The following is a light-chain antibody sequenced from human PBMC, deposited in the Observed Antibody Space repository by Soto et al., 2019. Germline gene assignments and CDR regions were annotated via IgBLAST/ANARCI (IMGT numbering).Light chain of an antibody. CDR3: QQYYNSPWS. Sequence: DIAMTQSPDSLAVSLGERATINCKSSQSVLYSSNNKTYLAWYQQKPGQPPKLLIYWASTRESGVPDRFSGSGSGTDFTLTISSLQAEDVAVYYCQQYYNSPWSLGQGTKVEIK. CDR2: WAS. CDR1: QSVLYSSNNKTY. J-gene: IGKJ1*01. V-gene: IGKV4-1*01.